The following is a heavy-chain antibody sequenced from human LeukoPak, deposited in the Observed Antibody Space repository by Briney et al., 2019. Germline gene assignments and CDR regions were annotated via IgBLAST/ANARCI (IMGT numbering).Heavy chain of an antibody. CDR1: GFTFSSYW. J-gene: IGHJ4*02. CDR2: IKQDGGEK. D-gene: IGHD6-13*01. V-gene: IGHV3-7*01. Sequence: GGSLRLSCAASGFTFSSYWMTWVRQSPGKGLEWVANIKQDGGEKYYVDSVTGRFTISRDNAKNLLYLQMNSLRAEDTAVYYCARMSTSSWYVCDYWGQGTLVTVSS. CDR3: ARMSTSSWYVCDY.